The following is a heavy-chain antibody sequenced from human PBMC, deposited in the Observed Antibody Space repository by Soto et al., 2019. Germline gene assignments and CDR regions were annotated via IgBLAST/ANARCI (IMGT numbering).Heavy chain of an antibody. V-gene: IGHV4-39*01. D-gene: IGHD6-6*01. CDR1: GGSISSSSYY. Sequence: QLHLQESGPGLVKPSETLSLTCTVSGGSISSSSYYWGWIRQPPGKGLEWIGRIYYRGSTYYNPSLKSRATISEDTSKNQFPLKLRSVTAADTAVXXXXXXXRLAAGPNWFDPWGQGTLVTVSS. CDR3: XXXXRLAAGPNWFDP. CDR2: IYYRGST. J-gene: IGHJ5*02.